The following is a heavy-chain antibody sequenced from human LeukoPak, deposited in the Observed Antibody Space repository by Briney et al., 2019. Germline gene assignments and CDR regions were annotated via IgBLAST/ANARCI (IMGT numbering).Heavy chain of an antibody. D-gene: IGHD3-22*01. CDR3: ASSTYYYDSSGYSFDY. CDR2: ISSSSSYI. J-gene: IGHJ4*02. CDR1: GFTFSSYS. V-gene: IGHV3-21*04. Sequence: GGSLRLSCAASGFTFSSYSMNWVRQAPGKGLEWVSSISSSSSYIYYADSVQGRFTISSDNAKNSLYLQMNSLRAEDTAVYYCASSTYYYDSSGYSFDYWGEGTLVTVSS.